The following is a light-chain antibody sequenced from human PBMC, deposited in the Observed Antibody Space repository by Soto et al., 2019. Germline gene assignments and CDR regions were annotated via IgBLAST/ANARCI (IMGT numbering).Light chain of an antibody. Sequence: QSALTQPASVSGSPGQSITISCTGTSSDVGSYNLVSWYQQHPGKAPKLMIYEGSKRPSGVSNRFSGSKSGNTASLTISGLQAEDEADYYCCSYAGSSTFLVVFGGGTQLTVL. CDR2: EGS. J-gene: IGLJ2*01. V-gene: IGLV2-23*03. CDR3: CSYAGSSTFLVV. CDR1: SSDVGSYNL.